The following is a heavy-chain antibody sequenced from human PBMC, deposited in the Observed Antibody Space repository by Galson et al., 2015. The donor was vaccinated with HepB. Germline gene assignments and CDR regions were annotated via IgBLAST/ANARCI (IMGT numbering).Heavy chain of an antibody. V-gene: IGHV3-23*01. Sequence: SLRLSCAASGFTFSSYAMSWVRQAPGKGLEWVSAISGSGGSTYYADSVKGRFTISRDNSKNTLYLQMNSLRAEDTAVYYCAKDGSSGWYGGGFDYWGQGTLVTVSS. D-gene: IGHD6-19*01. J-gene: IGHJ4*02. CDR1: GFTFSSYA. CDR3: AKDGSSGWYGGGFDY. CDR2: ISGSGGST.